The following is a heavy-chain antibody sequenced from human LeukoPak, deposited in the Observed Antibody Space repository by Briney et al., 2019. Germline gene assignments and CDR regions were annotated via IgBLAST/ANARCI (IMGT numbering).Heavy chain of an antibody. V-gene: IGHV1-18*01. CDR3: ARDRVPAAMEEWCDAFDI. J-gene: IGHJ3*02. Sequence: ASVKVSCKASGYTFTSYGISWVRQAPGQGLEWTGWISAYNGNTNYAQKLQGRVTMTTDTSTSTAYMELRSLRSDDTAVYYCARDRVPAAMEEWCDAFDIWGQGTMVTVSS. CDR2: ISAYNGNT. CDR1: GYTFTSYG. D-gene: IGHD2-2*01.